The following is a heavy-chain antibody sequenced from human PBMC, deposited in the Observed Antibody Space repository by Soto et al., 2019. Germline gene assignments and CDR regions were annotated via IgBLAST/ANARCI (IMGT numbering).Heavy chain of an antibody. J-gene: IGHJ4*02. CDR2: ISSSSSTI. D-gene: IGHD1-7*01. V-gene: IGHV3-48*02. CDR3: ARERTGTTDY. Sequence: PGGSLRLSCAASGFTFSSYSMNWVRQAPGKGLEWVSYISSSSSTIYYADSVKGRFTISRDNVKNSLYLQMNSLRDEDTAVYYCARERTGTTDYWGQGTLVTSPQ. CDR1: GFTFSSYS.